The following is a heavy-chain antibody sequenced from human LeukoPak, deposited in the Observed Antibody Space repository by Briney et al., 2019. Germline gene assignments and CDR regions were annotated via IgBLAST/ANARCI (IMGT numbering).Heavy chain of an antibody. J-gene: IGHJ4*02. Sequence: SGGSLRLSCTASGFNFISSDMNWVRQAPGKGLEGVSYISGSSSIIYYTDSVRGRFTISRDNAKNTLYLQMNSLRAEDTAVYYCARVRVGAYDFEYWGQGTLVTVSS. CDR3: ARVRVGAYDFEY. D-gene: IGHD3-10*01. CDR2: ISGSSSII. V-gene: IGHV3-48*04. CDR1: GFNFISSD.